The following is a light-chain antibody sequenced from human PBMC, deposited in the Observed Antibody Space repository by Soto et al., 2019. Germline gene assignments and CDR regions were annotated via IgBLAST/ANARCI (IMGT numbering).Light chain of an antibody. V-gene: IGKV1-39*01. J-gene: IGKJ5*01. CDR3: QQSYSTPIT. CDR1: QSISGY. CDR2: AAS. Sequence: DIQMTQSPSSRSASLGDRVTITCRASQSISGYLNWYQQKPGKAPKLLIYAASSLKSGVPSRFSGSGSGTDFTLTISSLQPEDFATYYCQQSYSTPITFGQGTRLEIK.